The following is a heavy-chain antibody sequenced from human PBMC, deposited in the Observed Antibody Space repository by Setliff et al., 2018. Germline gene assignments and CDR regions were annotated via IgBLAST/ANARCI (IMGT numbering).Heavy chain of an antibody. Sequence: SETLSLTCTVSGGSISSSSYYWGWIRQPPGKGLEWIGSIYYSGSTYYNPSLKSRVTISVDTSKNQFSLKLSSVTAADTAVYYCASLPVGLVRGVIINYFDDWGQGTLVTVSS. D-gene: IGHD3-10*01. J-gene: IGHJ4*02. CDR3: ASLPVGLVRGVIINYFDD. V-gene: IGHV4-39*01. CDR1: GGSISSSSYY. CDR2: IYYSGST.